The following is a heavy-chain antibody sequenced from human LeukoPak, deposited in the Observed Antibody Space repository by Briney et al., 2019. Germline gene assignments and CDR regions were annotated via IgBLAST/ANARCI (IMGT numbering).Heavy chain of an antibody. J-gene: IGHJ4*02. CDR3: ARDSGWNYEGRWPPNDY. CDR2: ISAYNGNT. Sequence: EASVKVSCKAAGYTFTSYGISWVRQAPGQGLEWMGWISAYNGNTNYAQKLQGRVTMTTDTSTSTAYMELRSLRSDDTAVYYCARDSGWNYEGRWPPNDYWGQGTLVTVSS. D-gene: IGHD1-7*01. CDR1: GYTFTSYG. V-gene: IGHV1-18*01.